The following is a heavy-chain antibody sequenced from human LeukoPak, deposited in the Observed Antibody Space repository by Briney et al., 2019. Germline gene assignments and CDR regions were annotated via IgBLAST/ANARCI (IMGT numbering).Heavy chain of an antibody. J-gene: IGHJ4*02. Sequence: ASVTLSCKVSGNSVSDLNIQWVRQAPGKGLECMGGFDPERPATVYAEKFQGRVTMTEDPSTDTAYMELSSLRSEDTAVYYCVSRSGDFCSGYDNWGQGTLVTFSS. D-gene: IGHD3-3*01. CDR3: VSRSGDFCSGYDN. V-gene: IGHV1-24*01. CDR1: GNSVSDLN. CDR2: FDPERPAT.